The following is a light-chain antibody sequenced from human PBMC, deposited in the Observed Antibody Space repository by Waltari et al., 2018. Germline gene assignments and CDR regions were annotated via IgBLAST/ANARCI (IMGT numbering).Light chain of an antibody. CDR1: QSIRSY. CDR3: QQTYSTPVT. J-gene: IGKJ3*01. Sequence: DIQMTQAPPSMSASVGDRVTITCRASQSIRSYLNWYQQKPGKEPKLLIYAASSLESEVPSRFSGSGSGTDFTLTISSLQPEDFATYDCQQTYSTPVTFGPGNKVGIK. V-gene: IGKV1-39*01. CDR2: AAS.